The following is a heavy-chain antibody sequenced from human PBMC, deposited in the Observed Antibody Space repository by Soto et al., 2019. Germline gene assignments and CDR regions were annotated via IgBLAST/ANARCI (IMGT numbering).Heavy chain of an antibody. J-gene: IGHJ6*02. Sequence: ASVKVSCKASGYTFTGYYMHWVRQAPGQGLEWMGWINPNSGGTNYAQKFQGWVTMTRDTSISTAYMELSRLRSDDTAVYCCARDPAYNWNYAGYYYGMDVWGQGTTVTVSS. CDR2: INPNSGGT. V-gene: IGHV1-2*04. CDR1: GYTFTGYY. CDR3: ARDPAYNWNYAGYYYGMDV. D-gene: IGHD1-7*01.